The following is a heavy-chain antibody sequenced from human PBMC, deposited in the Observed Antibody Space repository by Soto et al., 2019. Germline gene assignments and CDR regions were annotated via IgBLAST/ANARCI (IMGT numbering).Heavy chain of an antibody. CDR2: IISKAYGGTT. CDR3: TRDSHDYGDYGPSDWYFDL. J-gene: IGHJ2*01. D-gene: IGHD4-17*01. V-gene: IGHV3-49*03. CDR1: LFTFGDYA. Sequence: SLRLSWPSSLFTFGDYAMSWFRHSPFKLLELLCFIISKAYGGTTEYAASVKGRFTISRDDSKSIAYLQMNSLKTEDTAVYYCTRDSHDYGDYGPSDWYFDLWGRGTLVTVSS.